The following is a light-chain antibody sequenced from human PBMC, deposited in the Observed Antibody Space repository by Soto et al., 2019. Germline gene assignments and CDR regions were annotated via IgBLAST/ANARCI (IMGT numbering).Light chain of an antibody. Sequence: QSVLTQPASVSGSPGQSITISCTGTSSDVGGYNYVSWYQQHPGKATKLMIPDVSNRPSGVSNRFSASKSGNTASLTISWLQTEDEADYYCLSYTTISTYVFGTGTKVTVL. CDR1: SSDVGGYNY. CDR3: LSYTTISTYV. J-gene: IGLJ1*01. CDR2: DVS. V-gene: IGLV2-14*03.